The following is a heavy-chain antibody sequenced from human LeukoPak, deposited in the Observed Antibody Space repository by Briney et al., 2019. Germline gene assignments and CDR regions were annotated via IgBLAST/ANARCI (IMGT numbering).Heavy chain of an antibody. CDR3: ARDGTAAGLYFDL. Sequence: GGSLRLSCAASGFTFSNYWMSWVRQAPGKGLEWVASIRQDGGEKSYVDSVKGRFTISRDNTKNSLYLQINSLRAEDTAVYYCARDGTAAGLYFDLWGQGTLVTVSS. CDR2: IRQDGGEK. V-gene: IGHV3-7*01. J-gene: IGHJ4*03. D-gene: IGHD6-13*01. CDR1: GFTFSNYW.